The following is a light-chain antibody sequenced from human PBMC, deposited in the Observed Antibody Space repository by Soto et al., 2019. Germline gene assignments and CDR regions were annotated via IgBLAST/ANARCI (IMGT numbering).Light chain of an antibody. CDR1: SSDVGGYNY. Sequence: QSALTQPASVSGSPGQSITISCTGTSSDVGGYNYVSWYQQHSGKAPKLIIYEVTNRPSGVSNRFSGSKSDSTASLTIAGLQSEDEAEYYCSSFTSSSTRVFGTGTKLTVL. CDR2: EVT. CDR3: SSFTSSSTRV. J-gene: IGLJ1*01. V-gene: IGLV2-14*03.